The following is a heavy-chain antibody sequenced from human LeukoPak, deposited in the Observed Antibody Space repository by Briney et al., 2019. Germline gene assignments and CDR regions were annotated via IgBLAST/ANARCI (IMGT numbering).Heavy chain of an antibody. CDR2: MNPNSGNT. CDR3: ARDIVVVPAAKNRHHGMDV. CDR1: GYTFTSYD. J-gene: IGHJ6*02. Sequence: ASVKVSCKASGYTFTSYDINWVRQATGQGLEWMGWMNPNSGNTGYAQKFQGRVTMTRNTSISTAYMELSSLRSVDTAVYYCARDIVVVPAAKNRHHGMDVWGQGTTVTVSS. D-gene: IGHD2-2*01. V-gene: IGHV1-8*01.